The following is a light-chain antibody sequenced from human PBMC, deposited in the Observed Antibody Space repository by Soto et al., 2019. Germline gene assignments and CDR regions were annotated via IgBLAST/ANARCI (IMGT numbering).Light chain of an antibody. CDR3: CSHAVGSTYV. Sequence: QSALTQPASVSGSPGQSITISCTGTRSDVGSHNLVSWYQHYPGKAPKLVIFEASKRPSGVSNRFSGSKSGSTASLTISGIQAEDEADYYCCSHAVGSTYVFGTGTKLTVL. V-gene: IGLV2-23*01. CDR1: RSDVGSHNL. J-gene: IGLJ1*01. CDR2: EAS.